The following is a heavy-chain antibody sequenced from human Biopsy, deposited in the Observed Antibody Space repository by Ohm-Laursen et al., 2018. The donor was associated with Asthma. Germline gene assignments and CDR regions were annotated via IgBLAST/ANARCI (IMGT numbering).Heavy chain of an antibody. J-gene: IGHJ4*02. Sequence: SLRLSCAASGFAVSRDHMFWVRQAPGKGLEWVSSISSSGASTYYADSVKGRFTIPRDNSKNTLYLQMSSLRADDTAVYYCAKGGTYTTDRYAYWGQGSLVTVSS. CDR1: GFAVSRDH. CDR3: AKGGTYTTDRYAY. D-gene: IGHD1-26*01. V-gene: IGHV3-23*01. CDR2: ISSSGAST.